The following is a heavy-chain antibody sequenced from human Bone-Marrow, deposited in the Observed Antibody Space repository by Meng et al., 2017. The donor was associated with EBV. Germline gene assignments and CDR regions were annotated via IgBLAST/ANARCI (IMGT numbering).Heavy chain of an antibody. D-gene: IGHD2-2*01. CDR2: ISGSGGST. CDR1: GFTFSSYA. CDR3: AKRPLYCSSTSCYEGY. V-gene: IGHV3-23*01. J-gene: IGHJ4*02. Sequence: EVQLLESXXGLVQXGGSLRLSXAASGFTFSSYAMSWVRQAPGKGLEWVSAISGSGGSTYYADSVKGRFTISRDNSKNTLYLQMNSLRAEDTAVYYCAKRPLYCSSTSCYEGYWGQGTLGTVSS.